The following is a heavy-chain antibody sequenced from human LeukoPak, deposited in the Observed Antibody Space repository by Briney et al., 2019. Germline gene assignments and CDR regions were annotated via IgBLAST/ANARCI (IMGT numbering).Heavy chain of an antibody. Sequence: KTSETLSLTCAVYGGSFSGYYWSWIRQPPGKGLEWIGEINHSGSTNYNPPLKSRVTISVDTSKNQFSLKLSSVTAADTAVYYCARGGYCSSTSCYTWGYYYYGMDVWGQGTTVTVSS. CDR2: INHSGST. CDR1: GGSFSGYY. J-gene: IGHJ6*02. V-gene: IGHV4-34*01. D-gene: IGHD2-2*02. CDR3: ARGGYCSSTSCYTWGYYYYGMDV.